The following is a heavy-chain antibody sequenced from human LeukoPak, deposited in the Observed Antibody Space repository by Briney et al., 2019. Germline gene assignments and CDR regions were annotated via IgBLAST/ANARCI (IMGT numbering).Heavy chain of an antibody. CDR3: ARDRGYYYDSSGYHPFDP. CDR1: GYTFTSYG. D-gene: IGHD3-22*01. V-gene: IGHV1-18*01. CDR2: ISAYNGNT. Sequence: GASVKVSCKASGYTFTSYGISWVRQAPGQGLEWMGWISAYNGNTNDAQKLQGRVTMTTDTSTSTAYMELRSLRSDDTAVYYCARDRGYYYDSSGYHPFDPWGQGTLVTVSS. J-gene: IGHJ5*02.